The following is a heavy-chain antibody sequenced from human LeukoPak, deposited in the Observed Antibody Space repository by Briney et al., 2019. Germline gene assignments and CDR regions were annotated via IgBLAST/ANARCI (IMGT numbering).Heavy chain of an antibody. CDR3: AREAGCGGDWYSREVEADY. Sequence: ASVKVSCKASGYTFTSYGISWVRQAPGQGLEWMGWISAYNGNTNHAQKLQGRVTMTTETSTSTAYMELRSLRSDDTAVYYCAREAGCGGDWYSREVEADYWGQGTLVTVSS. D-gene: IGHD2-21*02. CDR2: ISAYNGNT. CDR1: GYTFTSYG. V-gene: IGHV1-18*01. J-gene: IGHJ4*02.